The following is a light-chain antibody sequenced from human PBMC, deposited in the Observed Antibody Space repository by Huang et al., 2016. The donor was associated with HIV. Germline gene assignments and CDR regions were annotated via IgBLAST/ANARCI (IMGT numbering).Light chain of an antibody. Sequence: DIQMTQSPSSVSASVGDRVTIVCRTSQTILSGLAWYQHKPGKAPKLLIHGASTVQTGVPSRFSGSVSGTDFALTISSLQPEDFATYYCQQANSFPYTFGPGTRLEIK. CDR2: GAS. V-gene: IGKV1-12*01. CDR1: QTILSG. CDR3: QQANSFPYT. J-gene: IGKJ2*01.